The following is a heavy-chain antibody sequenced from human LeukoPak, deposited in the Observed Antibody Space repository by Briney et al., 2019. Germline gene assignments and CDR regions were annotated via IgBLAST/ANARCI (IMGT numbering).Heavy chain of an antibody. V-gene: IGHV1-2*06. J-gene: IGHJ6*03. Sequence: GASVKVSCKASGYTFTGYYMHWVRQAPGQGLEWMGRINPNSGGTNFAQKFQGRVTMTRDTSISTAYMELSRLRSDDTAVYYCARGNEQVGYYYYYMDVWGKGTTVTVSS. CDR2: INPNSGGT. CDR3: ARGNEQVGYYYYYMDV. D-gene: IGHD6-13*01. CDR1: GYTFTGYY.